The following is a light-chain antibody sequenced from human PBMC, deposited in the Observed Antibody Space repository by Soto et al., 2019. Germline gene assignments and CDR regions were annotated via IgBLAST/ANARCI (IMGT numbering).Light chain of an antibody. Sequence: DIQMTQSTSSLSASVGDIVSITCLASQGIRNDLGWYQQKPGKAPKLLIYDASSLKSGVPARFSGSGSGTEFTLTISSLQPDDFATYYCQQYNTYSTFGQGTRLET. CDR3: QQYNTYST. V-gene: IGKV1-17*01. CDR2: DAS. CDR1: QGIRND. J-gene: IGKJ5*01.